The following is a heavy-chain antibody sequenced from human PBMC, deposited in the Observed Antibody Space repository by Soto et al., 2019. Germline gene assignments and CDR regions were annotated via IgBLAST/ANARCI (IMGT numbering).Heavy chain of an antibody. CDR3: AIEADISGYHPDY. J-gene: IGHJ4*02. CDR2: ISGPSSYM. D-gene: IGHD3-22*01. Sequence: PGGSLRLSCAASGFSFSNYNMNWVRQAPGKGLEWVSCISGPSSYMYYADSVKGRFTISRDNAQNSVYLQMNSLRAEDTAVYYCAIEADISGYHPDYWGQGTQVTFSS. CDR1: GFSFSNYN. V-gene: IGHV3-21*04.